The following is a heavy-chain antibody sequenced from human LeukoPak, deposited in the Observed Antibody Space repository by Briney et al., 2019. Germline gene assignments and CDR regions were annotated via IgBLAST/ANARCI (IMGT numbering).Heavy chain of an antibody. J-gene: IGHJ4*02. CDR1: AFPFSTYW. CDR2: IQGDGSEI. CDR3: ARVPFGSTYFQDY. V-gene: IGHV3-7*04. D-gene: IGHD3-16*01. Sequence: GRSLRLSCGASAFPFSTYWMSWVRHAPRKALEWVANIQGDGSEIYPVGSVKGRFTISRDNAKSSLYLELNSVRGEDTAVYYCARVPFGSTYFQDYWGQGTLVTVSS.